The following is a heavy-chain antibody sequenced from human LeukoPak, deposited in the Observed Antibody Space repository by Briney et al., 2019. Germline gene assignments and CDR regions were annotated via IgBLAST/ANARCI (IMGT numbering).Heavy chain of an antibody. Sequence: AGGSLRLSCAASGFTFSSYAMSWVRQAPGKGLEWVSAISGSGGSTYYADSVKGRFTIFRDNSKNTLYLQMNSLRAEDTAVYYCAKGAHVLLWFGELLPTDYWGQGTLVTVSS. V-gene: IGHV3-23*01. CDR2: ISGSGGST. J-gene: IGHJ4*02. CDR1: GFTFSSYA. CDR3: AKGAHVLLWFGELLPTDY. D-gene: IGHD3-10*01.